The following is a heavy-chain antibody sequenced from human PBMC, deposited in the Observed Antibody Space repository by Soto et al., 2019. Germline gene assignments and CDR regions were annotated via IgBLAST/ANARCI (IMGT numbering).Heavy chain of an antibody. V-gene: IGHV5-10-1*01. Sequence: GESLKISCKGSGYSFTSYWISWVRQMPGKGLEWMGRIDPSDSYTNYSPSFQGHVTISADKSISTAYLQWSSLKASDTAMYYCASPPSGSYGDFDIWGQGKMVTV. D-gene: IGHD1-26*01. CDR3: ASPPSGSYGDFDI. J-gene: IGHJ3*02. CDR2: IDPSDSYT. CDR1: GYSFTSYW.